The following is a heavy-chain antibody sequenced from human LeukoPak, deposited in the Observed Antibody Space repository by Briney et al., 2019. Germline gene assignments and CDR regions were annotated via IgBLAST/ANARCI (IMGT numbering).Heavy chain of an antibody. J-gene: IGHJ4*02. CDR3: ASTGYCIGGSCYSNYFDH. CDR1: GVSITSFY. CDR2: IYFSGST. Sequence: PSETLSLTCTVSGVSITSFYWSWIRQPPGKGLEWIGYIYFSGSTNYNPSLKRRVTVSLDTTKNQVSLKLSSVSAADTAVYYCASTGYCIGGSCYSNYFDHWGQGTLVTVSS. D-gene: IGHD2-15*01. V-gene: IGHV4-59*08.